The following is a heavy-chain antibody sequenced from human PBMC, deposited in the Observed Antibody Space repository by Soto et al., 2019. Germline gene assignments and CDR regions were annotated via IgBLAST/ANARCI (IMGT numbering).Heavy chain of an antibody. Sequence: QVQLQESGPGLVEPSETLSLTCTVSAASSSSFYWSWIRQPPGKGLEWIGYMNNIGRTNYNPSLKSRVTISLDTSKNQFSLNLTSVIAADTAVYYCARSFCRDAVRCNWFDPWGQGTLVTVSS. J-gene: IGHJ5*02. V-gene: IGHV4-59*01. CDR1: AASSSSFY. CDR3: ARSFCRDAVRCNWFDP. CDR2: MNNIGRT. D-gene: IGHD2-8*01.